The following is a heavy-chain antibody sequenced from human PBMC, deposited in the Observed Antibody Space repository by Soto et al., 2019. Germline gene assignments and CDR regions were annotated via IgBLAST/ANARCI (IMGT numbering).Heavy chain of an antibody. V-gene: IGHV3-15*01. CDR2: IKSKTDGGTT. CDR1: GVTFSNAW. D-gene: IGHD3-10*01. Sequence: GGSRRLSCAASGVTFSNAWMSWVRQAPGKGLEWVGRIKSKTDGGTTDYAAPVKGRFTISRDDSKNTLYLQMNSQFSLRLSSVSAADTAVYYCARLGKYYQSLDPWGPGTLVTVSS. CDR3: ADTAVYYCARLGKYYQSLDP. J-gene: IGHJ5*02.